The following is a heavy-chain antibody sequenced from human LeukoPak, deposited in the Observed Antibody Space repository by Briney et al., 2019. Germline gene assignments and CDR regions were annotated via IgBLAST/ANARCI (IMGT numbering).Heavy chain of an antibody. CDR2: IYYTGNT. CDR3: ARTRRTSSWSDP. Sequence: SETLSLTCTVSGGSISSSSYDWGWIRQPPGKGLEWIGSIYYTGNTYYNPSLKSRVTVSVDTSKNQFSLHLSSVTVADTAVYYCARTRRTSSWSDPWGQGTLVSVSS. CDR1: GGSISSSSYD. D-gene: IGHD1-14*01. J-gene: IGHJ5*02. V-gene: IGHV4-39*01.